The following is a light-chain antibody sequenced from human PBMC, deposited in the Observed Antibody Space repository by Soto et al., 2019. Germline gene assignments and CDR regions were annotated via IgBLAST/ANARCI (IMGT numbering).Light chain of an antibody. CDR1: QTVSGTY. J-gene: IGKJ1*01. V-gene: IGKV3-20*01. Sequence: EIVMTQSPATLSVSPGERATLSCRASQTVSGTYLAWYQQRPGQAPRLLVYGTSTRAPGIPDRFSGSGSGTHFTLTISSLEAEDFAVYYCQQYSRSWTFGQGTKVDI. CDR2: GTS. CDR3: QQYSRSWT.